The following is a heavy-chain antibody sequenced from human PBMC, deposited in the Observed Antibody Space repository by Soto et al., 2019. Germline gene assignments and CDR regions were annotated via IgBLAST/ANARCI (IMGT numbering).Heavy chain of an antibody. Sequence: PGGSLRLSCSASGFTFSSYAMHWVRQAPGKGLEYVSAISSNGGSTYYADSVKGRFTISRDNSKNTLYLQMSSLRAEDTAVYYCVRGRYCSSTSCYAFAIWGQGTMVTVSS. CDR2: ISSNGGST. V-gene: IGHV3-64D*08. CDR3: VRGRYCSSTSCYAFAI. J-gene: IGHJ3*02. D-gene: IGHD2-2*01. CDR1: GFTFSSYA.